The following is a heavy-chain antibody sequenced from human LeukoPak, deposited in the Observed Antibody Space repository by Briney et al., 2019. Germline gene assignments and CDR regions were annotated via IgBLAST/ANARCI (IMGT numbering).Heavy chain of an antibody. CDR2: INAYNGNT. Sequence: ASVKVSCKTSGYTFTAYGISWVRQAPGQGLEWMGWINAYNGNTIYAQKLQGRVTMTTDTSASTAYMELRSLRSDDTAVYYCARASDLDSFDYLGQGTLVTVSS. V-gene: IGHV1-18*01. CDR1: GYTFTAYG. J-gene: IGHJ4*02. CDR3: ARASDLDSFDY.